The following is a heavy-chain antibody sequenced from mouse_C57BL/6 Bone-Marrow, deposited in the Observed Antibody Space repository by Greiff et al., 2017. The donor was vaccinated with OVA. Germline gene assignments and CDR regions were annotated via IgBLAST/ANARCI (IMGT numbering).Heavy chain of an antibody. CDR2: INSDGGST. CDR3: ARHWYYGSSYFDY. V-gene: IGHV5-2*03. D-gene: IGHD1-1*01. CDR1: EYEFPSHD. Sequence: EVKVEESGGGLVQPGESLKLSCESNEYEFPSHDMSWVRTTPEKRLELVAAINSDGGSTYYPDTMERRFIISRDNTKKTLYLQMSSLRSDDTALYYCARHWYYGSSYFDYWGQGTTLTVSS. J-gene: IGHJ2*01.